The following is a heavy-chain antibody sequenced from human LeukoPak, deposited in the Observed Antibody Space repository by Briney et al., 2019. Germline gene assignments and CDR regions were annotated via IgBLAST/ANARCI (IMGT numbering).Heavy chain of an antibody. CDR1: GFTVSSNY. J-gene: IGHJ3*02. Sequence: GGSLRLSCAASGFTVSSNYMSWVRQAPGKGLEWVSVIYSGGNTYYTDSVKGRFTISRDNSKNTLYLQMSSLRPEDTAVYYCARGGYSSGWFHAFDIWGQGTMVTVSS. CDR3: ARGGYSSGWFHAFDI. V-gene: IGHV3-66*02. D-gene: IGHD6-19*01. CDR2: IYSGGNT.